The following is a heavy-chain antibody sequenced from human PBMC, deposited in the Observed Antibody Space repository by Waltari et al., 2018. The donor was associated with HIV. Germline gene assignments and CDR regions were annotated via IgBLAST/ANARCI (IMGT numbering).Heavy chain of an antibody. D-gene: IGHD3-16*01. CDR3: AVGSHDYWYFDL. Sequence: VQLLESGGGMVPSGGSVTIFCTASGFGFSETGIHWVRQAPGKEPGVGCRRGTRRDNFAPRYSCTLESRFNSSRIETDNTTLLHLNNGRVEDTAIYLCAVGSHDYWYFDLWGRGTLVTVSS. V-gene: IGHV3-73*02. J-gene: IGHJ2*01. CDR2: RGTRRDNFAP. CDR1: GFGFSETG.